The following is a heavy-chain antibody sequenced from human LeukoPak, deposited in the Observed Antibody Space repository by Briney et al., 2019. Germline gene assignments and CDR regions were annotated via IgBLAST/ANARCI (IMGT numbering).Heavy chain of an antibody. J-gene: IGHJ4*02. CDR2: INPSGGST. V-gene: IGHV1-46*01. CDR3: ARGKILRYFDWLLEDYFDY. D-gene: IGHD3-9*01. CDR1: GYTFTSYY. Sequence: ASVKVSCKASGYTFTSYYTHWVRQAPGQGLEWMGIINPSGGSTSYAQKFQGRVTMTRDMSTSTVYMELSSLRSEDTAVYYCARGKILRYFDWLLEDYFDYWGQGTLVTVSS.